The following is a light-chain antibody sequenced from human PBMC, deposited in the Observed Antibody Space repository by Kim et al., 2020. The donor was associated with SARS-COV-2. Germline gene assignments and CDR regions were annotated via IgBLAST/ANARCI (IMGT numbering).Light chain of an antibody. CDR3: AAWDNGLSVHYV. J-gene: IGLJ1*01. CDR2: KTY. Sequence: QRVTISGSGSRSNIGSNYVYLYQQLPGAAPKLLSFKTYQRPSGVPDRFSGSSSGTSASLAISGLRSEDEADYYCAAWDNGLSVHYVFGTGSKVTVL. CDR1: RSNIGSNY. V-gene: IGLV1-47*01.